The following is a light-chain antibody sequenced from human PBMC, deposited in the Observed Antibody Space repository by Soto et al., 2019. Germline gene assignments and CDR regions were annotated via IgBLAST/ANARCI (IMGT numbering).Light chain of an antibody. CDR3: QKYNSAPLS. V-gene: IGKV3-20*01. J-gene: IGKJ3*01. Sequence: EIELTQSPGTLSLSPGERATLSCRASQTVSGSQLAWYQQRPGQPPRLLIFDASRRATGIPDRFSGSGSGTDFSLTISSLQPEDVATYYCQKYNSAPLSFGPGTKVDIK. CDR1: QTVSGSQ. CDR2: DAS.